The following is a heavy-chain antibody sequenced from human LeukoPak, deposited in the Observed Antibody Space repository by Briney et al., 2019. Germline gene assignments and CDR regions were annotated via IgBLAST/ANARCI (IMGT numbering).Heavy chain of an antibody. J-gene: IGHJ4*02. V-gene: IGHV4-38-2*02. CDR2: IYHSGSP. CDR3: AREGCDDGDYASIY. D-gene: IGHD4-17*01. Sequence: SETLSLTCTVPGYSISSGYYWAWIRQPPGKGLEWIGTIYHSGSPYYNPSLKSRVTISVDTTKNQFSLTLSSATAAGTAVYYSAREGCDDGDYASIYWGQGTLVTVSS. CDR1: GYSISSGYY.